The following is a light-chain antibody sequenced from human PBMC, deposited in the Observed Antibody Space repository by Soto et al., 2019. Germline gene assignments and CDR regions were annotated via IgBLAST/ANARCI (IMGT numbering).Light chain of an antibody. J-gene: IGLJ2*01. CDR2: EVT. CDR1: SSDVGGYNF. V-gene: IGLV2-8*01. CDR3: SSYAGSNNVL. Sequence: QSALTQPPSASGSPGQSVTMSCTGTSSDVGGYNFVSWYQQHPGKAPKLLIYEVTKRPSGVPDRISGSKSGNTASLTVSGLQAEDEADYYCSSYAGSNNVLFGGGTKLTFL.